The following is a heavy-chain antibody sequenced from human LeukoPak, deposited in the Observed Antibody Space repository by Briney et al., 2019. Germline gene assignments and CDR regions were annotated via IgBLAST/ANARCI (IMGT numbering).Heavy chain of an antibody. CDR2: ISSSSSTI. Sequence: SGGSLRLSCAASGFTFSSYSMNWVRQAPGKGLEWVSYISSSSSTIYYADSVKGRFTISRDNAKNSLYLQMNSLRAEDTAVYYCARDLAAPPYYYYYMDVWGKGTTVTVSS. J-gene: IGHJ6*03. D-gene: IGHD6-6*01. CDR1: GFTFSSYS. CDR3: ARDLAAPPYYYYYMDV. V-gene: IGHV3-48*01.